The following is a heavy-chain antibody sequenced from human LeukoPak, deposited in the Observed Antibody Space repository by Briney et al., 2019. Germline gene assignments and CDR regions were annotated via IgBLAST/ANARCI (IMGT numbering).Heavy chain of an antibody. V-gene: IGHV4-4*07. CDR1: GGSISGHY. CDR3: ARENSGSYREFDY. D-gene: IGHD1-26*01. Sequence: SETLSLTCTVSGGSISGHYWSWIRQPAGKGLEWIGRIYTSGSTNYNASLKSRVSMSVDTSKNQFSLKLSSVTAADTAVFYCARENSGSYREFDYWGQGTLVTVSS. CDR2: IYTSGST. J-gene: IGHJ4*02.